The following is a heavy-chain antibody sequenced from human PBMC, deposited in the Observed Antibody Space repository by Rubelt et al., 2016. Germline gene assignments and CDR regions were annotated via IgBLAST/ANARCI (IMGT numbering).Heavy chain of an antibody. D-gene: IGHD6-19*01. Sequence: QQQLQESGPGLVKPSETLSLTCTVSGYSISSSYYWGWIRQPPGKGLEWIGTIYYSGSTYYNPSLKSRVTISLDTPNNQFSLKLGSVTAVDTAVYYWARCSSSDCQGFDLWGRGTLVTVSS. V-gene: IGHV4-38-2*02. CDR1: GYSISSSYY. CDR3: ARCSSSDCQGFDL. CDR2: IYYSGST. J-gene: IGHJ2*01.